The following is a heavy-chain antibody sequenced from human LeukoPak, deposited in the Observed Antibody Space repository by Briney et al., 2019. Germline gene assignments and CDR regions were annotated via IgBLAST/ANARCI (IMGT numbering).Heavy chain of an antibody. CDR3: AVDWNYATFDY. J-gene: IGHJ4*02. Sequence: SQTLSLTCTVSGGSISSGGYYWSWIRQPPGKGLEWIGYIYHSGSTYYNPSLKSRVTISVDRSKNQFSLKLSSVTAADTAVYYCAVDWNYATFDYWGQGTLVTVSS. CDR1: GGSISSGGYY. CDR2: IYHSGST. V-gene: IGHV4-30-2*01. D-gene: IGHD1-7*01.